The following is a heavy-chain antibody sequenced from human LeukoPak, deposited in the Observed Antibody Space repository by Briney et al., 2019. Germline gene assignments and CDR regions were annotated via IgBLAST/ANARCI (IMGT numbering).Heavy chain of an antibody. J-gene: IGHJ4*02. CDR2: ISGSGGER. D-gene: IGHD3-10*01. CDR1: GFTFSNYG. CDR3: AKDYYALLWFGEFNRKYYFDY. Sequence: GGTLRLSCAASGFTFSNYGMSWVRQAPGKGLQWVSGISGSGGERYYTESVKGRFTISRDNSKNTLYLQMNSLRAEDTAVYYRAKDYYALLWFGEFNRKYYFDYWGQGTLVTVSS. V-gene: IGHV3-23*01.